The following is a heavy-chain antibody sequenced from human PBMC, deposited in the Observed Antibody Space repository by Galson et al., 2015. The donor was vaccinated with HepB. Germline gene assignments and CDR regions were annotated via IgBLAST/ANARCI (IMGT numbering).Heavy chain of an antibody. V-gene: IGHV4-4*07. J-gene: IGHJ3*02. Sequence: ETLSLTCSVSGGSISRYHWTWIRQPAGKGLEWIGRIFSSGTTTYSPSLKSRVIMSVDTFRNHFSLKPTSMTAADTAVYFCARNRGGDSWDDAFDIWGQGTKVNVFS. CDR1: GGSISRYH. CDR3: ARNRGGDSWDDAFDI. D-gene: IGHD2-21*02. CDR2: IFSSGTT.